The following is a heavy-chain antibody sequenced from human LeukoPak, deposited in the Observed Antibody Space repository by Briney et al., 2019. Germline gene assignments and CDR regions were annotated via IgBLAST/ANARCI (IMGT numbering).Heavy chain of an antibody. J-gene: IGHJ4*02. V-gene: IGHV3-21*01. CDR3: ARAVPYCSSTSCYRKMFDY. D-gene: IGHD2-2*02. CDR1: GFTFSSYS. CDR2: ISSSSSYI. Sequence: NLGGSLRLSCAASGFTFSSYSMNWVRQAPGKGLEWVSSISSSSSYIYYADSVKGRFTISRDNAKNSLYLQMNSLRAEDTAVYYCARAVPYCSSTSCYRKMFDYWGQGTLVTVSS.